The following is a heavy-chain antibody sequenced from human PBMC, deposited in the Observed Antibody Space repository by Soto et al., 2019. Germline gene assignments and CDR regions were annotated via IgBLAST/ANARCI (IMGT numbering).Heavy chain of an antibody. CDR3: TRLLSRRTQIVTVTDVFDI. CDR1: GYNFFSYW. J-gene: IGHJ3*02. CDR2: MYPGDSDT. V-gene: IGHV5-51*01. Sequence: TGESLKISCTCSGYNFFSYWIAWVRQMPGKGLELMGIMYPGDSDTRYSPSFQGQVTISADKSISTAYLQWSSLKASDTSMYYCTRLLSRRTQIVTVTDVFDIWGQGTMVTVSS. D-gene: IGHD2-15*01.